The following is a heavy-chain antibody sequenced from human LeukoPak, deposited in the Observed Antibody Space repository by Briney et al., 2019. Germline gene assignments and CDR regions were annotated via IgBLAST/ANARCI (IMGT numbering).Heavy chain of an antibody. D-gene: IGHD5-18*01. Sequence: ASVKVSCKSSGYTFTYYYIHWVRQAPGQGLEWMGIINPSGGGTTYAQKLQGRVTLTRDTSTSTVYMELSSLRSDDTAVYYCARSPYTSGSLFYFDYWGQGTLVTVSS. V-gene: IGHV1-46*01. CDR3: ARSPYTSGSLFYFDY. J-gene: IGHJ4*02. CDR1: GYTFTYYY. CDR2: INPSGGGT.